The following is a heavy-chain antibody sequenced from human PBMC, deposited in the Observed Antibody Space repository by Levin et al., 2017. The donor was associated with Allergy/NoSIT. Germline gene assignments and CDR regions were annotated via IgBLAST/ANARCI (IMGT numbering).Heavy chain of an antibody. CDR2: ISYDGSNK. J-gene: IGHJ4*02. CDR3: AREHHQMDRGAVEMPGGVDY. Sequence: GGSLRLSCAASGFTFSSYAMHWVRQAPGKGLEWVAVISYDGSNKYYADSVKGRFTISRDNSKNTLYMQMNSLRAEDTAVYYCAREHHQMDRGAVEMPGGVDYWGQGTLVTVSS. V-gene: IGHV3-30*04. CDR1: GFTFSSYA. D-gene: IGHD3-10*01.